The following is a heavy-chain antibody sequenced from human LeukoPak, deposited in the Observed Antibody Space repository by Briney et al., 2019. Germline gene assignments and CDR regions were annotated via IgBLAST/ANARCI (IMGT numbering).Heavy chain of an antibody. J-gene: IGHJ4*02. CDR1: GDPISSGDYY. CDR2: IYYSGNT. D-gene: IGHD5-18*01. V-gene: IGHV4-30-4*01. CDR3: ARDGMWGHSYGYVDY. Sequence: SETLSLTCTVSGDPISSGDYYWSWIRQPPGKGLEWIGYIYYSGNTYYNSSLESRVTISVDTSKNQFSLKLYSVTAADTAVYYCARDGMWGHSYGYVDYXXXGXLVTVSS.